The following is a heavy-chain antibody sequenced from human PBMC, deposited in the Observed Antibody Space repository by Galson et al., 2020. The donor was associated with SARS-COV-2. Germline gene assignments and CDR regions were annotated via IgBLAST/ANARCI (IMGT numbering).Heavy chain of an antibody. V-gene: IGHV4-59*01. CDR3: AREGDCSSTNCYGWFDP. D-gene: IGHD2-2*01. J-gene: IGHJ5*02. Sequence: ETSETLSLTCTVSGGSMSSFYWSWVRQPPGKGLERIGYVYYSGNTKYNPSLKSLVTISVDTSKNQFSLKLNSVTAADTAVYYCAREGDCSSTNCYGWFDPWGQGILVTVSS. CDR1: GGSMSSFY. CDR2: VYYSGNT.